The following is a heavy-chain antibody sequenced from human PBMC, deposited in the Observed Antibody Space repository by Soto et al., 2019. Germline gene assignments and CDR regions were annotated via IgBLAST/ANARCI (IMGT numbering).Heavy chain of an antibody. CDR3: AHAGDYDLLTFDH. CDR2: LYWDDDK. Sequence: QITLKDSGPTLVRPAQTLTLTCDFSGLSLSTYHMGVAWIRQPPVKALDRLALLYWDDDKRYSPSLKDRLAISTDTSSNQVVLTITNTDPGDSATYFCAHAGDYDLLTFDHWGPGTLVTVSS. V-gene: IGHV2-5*02. J-gene: IGHJ4*01. CDR1: GLSLSTYHMG. D-gene: IGHD4-17*01.